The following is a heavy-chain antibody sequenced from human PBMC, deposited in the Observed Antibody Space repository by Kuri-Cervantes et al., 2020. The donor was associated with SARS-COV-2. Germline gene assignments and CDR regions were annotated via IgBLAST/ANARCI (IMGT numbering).Heavy chain of an antibody. D-gene: IGHD6-13*01. CDR2: IYTSGST. CDR1: GGSISSYY. Sequence: GTLRLSCTVSGGSISSYYWSWIRQPAGKGLEWIGRIYTSGSTNYNPSLKRRVTMSVDTSKNQFSLKLSSVTAADTAVYYCARGGGGQLDFDYWGQGTLVTVSS. CDR3: ARGGGGQLDFDY. J-gene: IGHJ4*02. V-gene: IGHV4-4*07.